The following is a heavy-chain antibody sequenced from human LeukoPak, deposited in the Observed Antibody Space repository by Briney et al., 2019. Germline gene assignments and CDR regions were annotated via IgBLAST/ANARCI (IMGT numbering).Heavy chain of an antibody. CDR3: ARPDYYGSGTYYNQYYFDH. J-gene: IGHJ4*02. CDR1: GYTFTDYY. V-gene: IGHV1-2*06. CDR2: INPKSGGP. Sequence: ASVKVSCKASGYTFTDYYIHWVRQAPGQGLEWMGRINPKSGGPDYAQNFQGRVTMTRDTSITTAYMELSNLRSDDTAMYYCARPDYYGSGTYYNQYYFDHWGQGTLVTVSS. D-gene: IGHD3-10*01.